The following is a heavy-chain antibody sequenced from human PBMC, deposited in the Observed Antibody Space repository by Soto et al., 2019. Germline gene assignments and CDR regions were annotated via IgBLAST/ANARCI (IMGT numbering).Heavy chain of an antibody. CDR2: ISGSGGST. J-gene: IGHJ5*02. V-gene: IGHV3-23*01. Sequence: GGSLRLSCASSGFPFSSYAMSWVRQAPGKGLEWVSGISGSGGSTYHADSVKGRFTISRDNSKNTLYLQMNSLRAEDTAVYYCAKDLVAYGPWGQGTLVTVSS. CDR3: AKDLVAYGP. D-gene: IGHD2-15*01. CDR1: GFPFSSYA.